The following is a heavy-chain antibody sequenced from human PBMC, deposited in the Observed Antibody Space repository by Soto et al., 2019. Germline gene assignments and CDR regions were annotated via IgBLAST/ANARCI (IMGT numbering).Heavy chain of an antibody. V-gene: IGHV1-46*01. CDR3: ARNLYSGSYYDAFDI. CDR1: GYTFTSYY. J-gene: IGHJ3*02. D-gene: IGHD1-26*01. CDR2: INPSGGST. Sequence: ASVKVSCKASGYTFTSYYMHWVRQAPGQGLEWMGIINPSGGSTSYAQKFQGRVTMTRDTSTSTVYMELSSLRSEDTAVYYCARNLYSGSYYDAFDISGQGTMVTLSS.